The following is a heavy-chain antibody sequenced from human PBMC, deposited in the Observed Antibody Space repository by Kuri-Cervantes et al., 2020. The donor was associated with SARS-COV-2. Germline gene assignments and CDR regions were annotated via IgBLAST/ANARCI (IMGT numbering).Heavy chain of an antibody. CDR1: GFTFSGHW. Sequence: GESLKISCAASGFTFSGHWIHWVRQAPGKGLVWVSRINPDGSYTNNADSVKGRFTLSRDNAKNSLYLQMNSLRAEDTAVYYCARDHYGDYYYYGMDVWGQGTTVTVSS. CDR3: ARDHYGDYYYYGMDV. CDR2: INPDGSYT. D-gene: IGHD4-17*01. V-gene: IGHV3-74*01. J-gene: IGHJ6*02.